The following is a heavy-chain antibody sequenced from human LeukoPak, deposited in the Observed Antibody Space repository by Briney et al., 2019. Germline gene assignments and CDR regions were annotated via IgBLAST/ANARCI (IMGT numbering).Heavy chain of an antibody. CDR1: GFTFSSYA. J-gene: IGHJ4*02. D-gene: IGHD1-26*01. CDR3: AKLGSYQHFDY. CDR2: ISYDGSNK. V-gene: IGHV3-30-3*02. Sequence: PGGSLRLSCAASGFTFSSYAKHWVRQAPGKGLEWVAVISYDGSNKYYADSVKGRFTISRDNSKNTLYLQMNSLRAEDTAVYYCAKLGSYQHFDYWGQGTLVTVSS.